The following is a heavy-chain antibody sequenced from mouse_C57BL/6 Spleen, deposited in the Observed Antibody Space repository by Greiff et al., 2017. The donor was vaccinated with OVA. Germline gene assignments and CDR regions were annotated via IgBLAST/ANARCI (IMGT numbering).Heavy chain of an antibody. Sequence: QVQLQQPGAELVMPGASVKLSCKASGYTFTSYWMHWVKQRPGQGLEWIGEIDPSDSYTNYNQKFKGKSTLTVDKSSSTAYMQLSILTSEDSAVYYCARGRDYEGPYAMDYWGQGTSVTVSS. V-gene: IGHV1-69*01. CDR2: IDPSDSYT. CDR3: ARGRDYEGPYAMDY. J-gene: IGHJ4*01. CDR1: GYTFTSYW. D-gene: IGHD2-3*01.